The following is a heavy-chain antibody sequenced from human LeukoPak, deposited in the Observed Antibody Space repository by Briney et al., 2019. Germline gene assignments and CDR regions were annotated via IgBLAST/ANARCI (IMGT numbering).Heavy chain of an antibody. CDR1: GFIFSYYG. CDR2: IWPDGTIQ. J-gene: IGHJ4*02. Sequence: GGSLRLSCAASGFIFSYYGMHWVRQAPGKGLEWLAVIWPDGTIQYYADPVKGRFTISRDNSKNTLYLQLTGLRADDSAVYYCARHNHDWGWNFWGQGAQVTVSS. CDR3: ARHNHDWGWNF. D-gene: IGHD2-8*02. V-gene: IGHV3-33*01.